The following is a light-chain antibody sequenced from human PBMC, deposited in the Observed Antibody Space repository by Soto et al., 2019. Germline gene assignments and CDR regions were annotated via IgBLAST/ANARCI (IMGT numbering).Light chain of an antibody. V-gene: IGKV1-6*01. Sequence: AIQVTQSPSSLSASVGDRVTITCRASQGIGNDFGWYQQKPGKAPKLLIYAASSLQSGVPPRFSASGSGTTFTLTISSLQPEDSATYYCLQDYNLWTFGQGTKLEI. J-gene: IGKJ1*01. CDR2: AAS. CDR3: LQDYNLWT. CDR1: QGIGND.